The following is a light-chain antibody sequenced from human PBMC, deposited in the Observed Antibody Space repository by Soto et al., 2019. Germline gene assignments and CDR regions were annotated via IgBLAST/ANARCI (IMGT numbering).Light chain of an antibody. CDR2: AAS. CDR3: QQLNSYPALT. CDR1: QSITTY. Sequence: DIQRTQYPSSLSASVGDRATITGLASQSITTYLNWYRQKPGKAPKLLIYAASSLQSGVPSRFSGSGSETEFTLSISSLQPEDFATYYCQQLNSYPALTFGGGTKVDNK. J-gene: IGKJ4*01. V-gene: IGKV1-39*01.